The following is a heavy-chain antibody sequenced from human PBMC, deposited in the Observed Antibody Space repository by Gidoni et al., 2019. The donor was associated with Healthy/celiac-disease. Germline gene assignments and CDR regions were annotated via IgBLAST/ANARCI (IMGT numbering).Heavy chain of an antibody. V-gene: IGHV3-7*01. CDR3: ARDLVYYMDV. J-gene: IGHJ6*03. D-gene: IGHD2-8*02. Sequence: EVQLVESGGGLVQPGGSLRLSCAASGFPFSSYWMSWVRQAPGKGLEWVANIKQDGSEKYYVDSVKGRFTISRDNAKNSLYLQMNSLRAEDTAVYYCARDLVYYMDVWGKGTTVTVSS. CDR1: GFPFSSYW. CDR2: IKQDGSEK.